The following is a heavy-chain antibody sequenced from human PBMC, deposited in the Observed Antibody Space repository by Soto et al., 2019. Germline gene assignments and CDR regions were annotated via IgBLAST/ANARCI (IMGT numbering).Heavy chain of an antibody. CDR1: GFTFSSYA. CDR3: AKEGVRGGYYYYGMDV. J-gene: IGHJ6*02. Sequence: EVQLLESGGGLVQPGGSLRLSCAASGFTFSSYAMSWVRQAPGKGLEWVSAISGSGGSTYYADSVKGRFTISRDNSKNTLYLKMNSLRAEDTAVYYGAKEGVRGGYYYYGMDVWGQGTTVTVSS. CDR2: ISGSGGST. V-gene: IGHV3-23*01. D-gene: IGHD3-10*01.